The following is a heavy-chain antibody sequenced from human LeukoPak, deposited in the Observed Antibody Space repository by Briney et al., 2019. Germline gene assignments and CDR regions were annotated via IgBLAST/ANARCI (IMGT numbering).Heavy chain of an antibody. J-gene: IGHJ6*03. CDR3: ARDPVTQGYYYYYYYMDV. CDR2: ISSSSSTI. CDR1: GFTFSRYS. Sequence: HSGGSLRLSCAASGFTFSRYSMNWVRQAPGKGLEWVSYISSSSSTIYYADSVKGRFTISRDNAKNSLYLQMSSLRAEDTAVYYCARDPVTQGYYYYYYYMDVWGKGTTVTVSS. D-gene: IGHD4-23*01. V-gene: IGHV3-48*01.